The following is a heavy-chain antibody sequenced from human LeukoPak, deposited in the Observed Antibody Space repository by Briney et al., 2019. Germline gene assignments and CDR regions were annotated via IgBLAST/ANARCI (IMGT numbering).Heavy chain of an antibody. CDR1: GYTFSNYG. CDR2: ISGYNGNT. CDR3: ARQSVVLSRSPDDAFDI. D-gene: IGHD2-21*01. J-gene: IGHJ3*02. V-gene: IGHV1-18*04. Sequence: ASVKVSCKASGYTFSNYGITWVRQVPGQGLECMGWISGYNGNTNYEQEFHGRVTMTIDKSTTTAYMELSSLASDDTGVYYCARQSVVLSRSPDDAFDIWGQGTRVIVSS.